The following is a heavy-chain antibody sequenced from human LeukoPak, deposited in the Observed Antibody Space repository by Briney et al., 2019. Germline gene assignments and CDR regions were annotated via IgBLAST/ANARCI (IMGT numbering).Heavy chain of an antibody. CDR3: AKYRGFGDSYDS. Sequence: GGSLRLSCAASGFTFSTYNMNWVRQAPGKGLEWVSSIGGSSTYYADFVKGRFTISRDTSKNTMDLQMNSLRAEDTAIYYCAKYRGFGDSYDSWGQGTLVAGSS. J-gene: IGHJ4*02. V-gene: IGHV3-23*01. CDR1: GFTFSTYN. D-gene: IGHD3-10*01. CDR2: IGGSST.